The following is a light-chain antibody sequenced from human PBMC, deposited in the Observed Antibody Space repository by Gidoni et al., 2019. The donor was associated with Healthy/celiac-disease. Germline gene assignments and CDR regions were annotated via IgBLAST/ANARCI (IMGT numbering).Light chain of an antibody. CDR1: QSISSW. J-gene: IGKJ2*01. Sequence: DIQMTQSPSTLSASVGDRVTITCRASQSISSWLAWYQQKPGKAPKLLIYKSSSLESGVPSRFSGSGSGTEFTLTISSLQPDDFATYYCQQYNSYPGTFGQGTKLEIK. CDR3: QQYNSYPGT. V-gene: IGKV1-5*03. CDR2: KSS.